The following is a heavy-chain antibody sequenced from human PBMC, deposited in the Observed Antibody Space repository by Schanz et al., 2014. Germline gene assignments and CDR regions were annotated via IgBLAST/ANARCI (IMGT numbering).Heavy chain of an antibody. CDR3: ARDLISSGWYG. J-gene: IGHJ4*02. V-gene: IGHV3-30-3*01. CDR2: ISYDGNTK. Sequence: QAQLVESGGGVVQPGRSLRLSCVASGFTFNSYAFHWVRQAPGKGLEWVALISYDGNTKYYADSVKGRFTISRDNAKNSLYLQMNSLRVEDTAVYYCARDLISSGWYGWGQGTLVTVSS. D-gene: IGHD6-19*01. CDR1: GFTFNSYA.